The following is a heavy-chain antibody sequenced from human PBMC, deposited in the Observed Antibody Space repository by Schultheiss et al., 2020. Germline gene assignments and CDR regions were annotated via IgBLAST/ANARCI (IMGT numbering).Heavy chain of an antibody. CDR3: ARGMVYAIEGPFDY. J-gene: IGHJ4*02. CDR1: GFTFSDYY. CDR2: ISSSSSYT. D-gene: IGHD2-8*01. Sequence: GESLKISCAASGFTFSDYYMSWIRQAPGKGLEWVSYISSSSSYTNYADSVKGRFTISRDNAKNSLYLQMNSLRAEDTAVYYCARGMVYAIEGPFDYWGQGTLVTVSS. V-gene: IGHV3-11*06.